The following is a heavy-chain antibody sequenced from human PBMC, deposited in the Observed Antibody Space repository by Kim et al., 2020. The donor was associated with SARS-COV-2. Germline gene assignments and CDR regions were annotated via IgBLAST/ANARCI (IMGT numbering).Heavy chain of an antibody. J-gene: IGHJ4*02. CDR3: ARAQAAASITRVFDY. D-gene: IGHD2-15*01. V-gene: IGHV4-4*02. Sequence: PSLKRRVPISVDKSKNQFSLKLSSVTAADTAVYYCARAQAAASITRVFDYWGQGTLVTVSS.